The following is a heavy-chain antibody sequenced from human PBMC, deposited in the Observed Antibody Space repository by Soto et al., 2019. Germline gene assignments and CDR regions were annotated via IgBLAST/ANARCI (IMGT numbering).Heavy chain of an antibody. CDR1: GFTFSSYG. J-gene: IGHJ6*02. Sequence: GGSLRLSCAASGFTFSSYGMHWVRQAPGKGLEWVAVISYDGSNKYYADSVKGRFTISRDNSKNTLYLQMNNLRAEDTAVYYCAKVGGYSYGYVGYYGMDVWGQGTTVTVSS. V-gene: IGHV3-30*18. CDR3: AKVGGYSYGYVGYYGMDV. D-gene: IGHD5-18*01. CDR2: ISYDGSNK.